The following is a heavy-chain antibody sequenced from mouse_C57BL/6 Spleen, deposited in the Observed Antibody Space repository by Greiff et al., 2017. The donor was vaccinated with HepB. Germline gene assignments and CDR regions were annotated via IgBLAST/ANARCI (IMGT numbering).Heavy chain of an antibody. V-gene: IGHV1-26*01. CDR3: ARWETTVVAEDWYFDV. CDR2: INPNNGGT. J-gene: IGHJ1*03. D-gene: IGHD1-1*01. Sequence: VQLQQSGPELVKPGASVKISCKASGYTFTDYYMNWVKQSHGKSLEWIGDINPNNGGTSYNQKFKGKATLTVDKSSSTAYMELRSLTSEDSAVYYCARWETTVVAEDWYFDVWGTGTTVTVSS. CDR1: GYTFTDYY.